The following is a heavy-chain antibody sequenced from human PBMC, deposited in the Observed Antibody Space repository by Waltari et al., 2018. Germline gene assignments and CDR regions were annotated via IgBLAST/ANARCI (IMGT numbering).Heavy chain of an antibody. CDR2: IWYDGSNK. D-gene: IGHD7-27*01. Sequence: QVQLVESGGGVVQPGRSLRLSCAASGFTFSSYGMHWVRQAPGNGMEWVAVIWYDGSNKYYADSVKGRFTISRDNSKNTLYLQMNSLRAEDTAMYYCANAQKLGIFFGPVDYWGQGTLVTVSS. J-gene: IGHJ4*02. CDR1: GFTFSSYG. V-gene: IGHV3-33*08. CDR3: ANAQKLGIFFGPVDY.